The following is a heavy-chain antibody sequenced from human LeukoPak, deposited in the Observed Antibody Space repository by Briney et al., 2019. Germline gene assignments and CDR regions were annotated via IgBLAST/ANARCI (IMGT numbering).Heavy chain of an antibody. CDR3: AKVDSSSWPYYYYGMDV. CDR2: ISGSCGST. Sequence: GGSLRLSSAASGFTFSSYAMSWVRQAPGKGLEWVSDISGSCGSTYYADSVKGRFTISIDNAKNTLYLQMNSLRAEDTAVYYCAKVDSSSWPYYYYGMDVWGQGTTVTVSS. V-gene: IGHV3-23*01. CDR1: GFTFSSYA. D-gene: IGHD6-13*01. J-gene: IGHJ6*02.